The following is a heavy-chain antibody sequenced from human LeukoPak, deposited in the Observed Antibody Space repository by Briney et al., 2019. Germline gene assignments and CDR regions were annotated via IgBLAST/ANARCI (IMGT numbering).Heavy chain of an antibody. Sequence: PSETLSLTCTVSGGFISSYYWSWIRQPAGKGLEWIGRIYTSGSTNYNPSLKSRVTMSVDTSKNQFSLKLSSVTAADTAVYYCARSRRLYYYDSSGYLGPAFDIWGQGTMVTVSS. D-gene: IGHD3-22*01. CDR3: ARSRRLYYYDSSGYLGPAFDI. CDR1: GGFISSYY. V-gene: IGHV4-4*07. J-gene: IGHJ3*02. CDR2: IYTSGST.